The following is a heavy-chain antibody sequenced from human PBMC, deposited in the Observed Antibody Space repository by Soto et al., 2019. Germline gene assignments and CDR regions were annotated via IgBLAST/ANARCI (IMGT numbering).Heavy chain of an antibody. CDR1: GFRFSDYG. CDR3: AKDRRDGEYNSVYDF. V-gene: IGHV3-30*18. CDR2: MSFDGTYK. Sequence: QVQLAESGGGVVQPGRSLRLSCIGSGFRFSDYGMHWVRRAPGKGLEWVAMMSFDGTYKYSADSVKGRFIISRDNSKNTLYLQMNSLRAEDTAVYYCAKDRRDGEYNSVYDFWGQGTLVTVSS. J-gene: IGHJ4*02. D-gene: IGHD4-17*01.